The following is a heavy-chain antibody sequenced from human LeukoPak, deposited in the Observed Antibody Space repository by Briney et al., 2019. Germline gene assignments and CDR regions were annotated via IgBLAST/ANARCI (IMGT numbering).Heavy chain of an antibody. CDR2: ISYDESNK. CDR1: GFIFSSYA. D-gene: IGHD3-10*01. CDR3: ARVGSELWPREGFDY. Sequence: QPGGSLRLSCAASGFIFSSYAMQWVRQAPGRGVAWVAVISYDESNKYYADSVKGRFTISRDNSKNTVYLQMNSLGAEDTAVYYCARVGSELWPREGFDYWGQGTLVTVSS. J-gene: IGHJ4*02. V-gene: IGHV3-30-3*01.